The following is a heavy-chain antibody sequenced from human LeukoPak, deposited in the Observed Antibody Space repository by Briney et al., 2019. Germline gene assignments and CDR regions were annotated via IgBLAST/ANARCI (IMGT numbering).Heavy chain of an antibody. CDR2: INTNSGNP. D-gene: IGHD2-2*01. Sequence: GASVKVSCKASGYTFIDYAINWVRQAPGQGLEWMGWINTNSGNPTYAQGFTGRFVVSLDTSVNTAYLQISILKAQDTAVYFCAREGPGASNWFDSWGQGSLVSVSS. J-gene: IGHJ5*01. CDR3: AREGPGASNWFDS. CDR1: GYTFIDYA. V-gene: IGHV7-4-1*02.